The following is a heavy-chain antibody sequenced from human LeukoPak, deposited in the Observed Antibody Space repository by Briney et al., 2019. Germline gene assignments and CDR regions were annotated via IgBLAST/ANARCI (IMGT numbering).Heavy chain of an antibody. Sequence: GGSLRLSCAASGFTFSSYEMNWVRQAPGKGLERVSYISSSGSTIYYADSVKGRFTISRDNAKNSLYLQMNSLRAEDTAVYYCAKLDGWFGEADAFDIWGQGTMVTVSS. D-gene: IGHD3-10*01. CDR1: GFTFSSYE. V-gene: IGHV3-48*03. CDR3: AKLDGWFGEADAFDI. CDR2: ISSSGSTI. J-gene: IGHJ3*02.